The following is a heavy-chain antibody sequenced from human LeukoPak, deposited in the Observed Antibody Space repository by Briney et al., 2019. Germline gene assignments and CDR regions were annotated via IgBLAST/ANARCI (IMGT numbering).Heavy chain of an antibody. D-gene: IGHD6-13*01. Sequence: SETLSLTCDVYGGSFNGYYWSWIRQPPGKGLEWIGEINHSGSTNYNPSLKSRVTISVDTSKNQFSLKLSSVTAADTAVYYCARGWQLYGYWGQGTLVTVSS. CDR1: GGSFNGYY. CDR3: ARGWQLYGY. CDR2: INHSGST. V-gene: IGHV4-34*01. J-gene: IGHJ4*02.